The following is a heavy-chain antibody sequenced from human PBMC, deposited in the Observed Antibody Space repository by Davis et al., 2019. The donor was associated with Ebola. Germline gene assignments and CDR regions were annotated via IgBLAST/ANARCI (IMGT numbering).Heavy chain of an antibody. Sequence: SVKVSCKASGGTFSSYSISWVRQAPGQGLEWMGGIIPIFGTANYAQKFQGRVTITADESTSTAYMELSSLRSEDTAVYYCARDSREMITFGGVENWGQGTLVTVSS. V-gene: IGHV1-69*13. D-gene: IGHD3-16*01. CDR1: GGTFSSYS. CDR3: ARDSREMITFGGVEN. CDR2: IIPIFGTA. J-gene: IGHJ4*02.